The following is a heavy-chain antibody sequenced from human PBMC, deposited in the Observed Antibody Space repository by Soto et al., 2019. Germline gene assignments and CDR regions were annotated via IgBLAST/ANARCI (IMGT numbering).Heavy chain of an antibody. CDR2: IYYSGST. Sequence: SETLSLTCTVSGGSISSGDYYWSWIRQPPGKGLEWIGYIYYSGSTYYNPSLKSRVTISVDTSKNQFSLKLSSVTAADTAVYYCASXLYYDSSGYYRPLYFDYWGQGTLVTVSS. D-gene: IGHD3-22*01. J-gene: IGHJ4*02. CDR3: ASXLYYDSSGYYRPLYFDY. CDR1: GGSISSGDYY. V-gene: IGHV4-30-4*01.